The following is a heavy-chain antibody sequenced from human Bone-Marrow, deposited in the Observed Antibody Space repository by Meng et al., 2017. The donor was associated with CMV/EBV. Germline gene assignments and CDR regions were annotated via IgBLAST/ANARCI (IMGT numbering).Heavy chain of an antibody. J-gene: IGHJ5*02. CDR1: GYTFTSYD. D-gene: IGHD1-26*01. CDR2: MNPNSGNT. CDR3: ARDKRGSYSYWFDP. V-gene: IGHV1-8*01. Sequence: ASVKVSCKASGYTFTSYDINWVRQATGQGLEWMGWMNPNSGNTGYAQKFQGRVTMTRNTSISTAYMELSSLRSEDTAVYYCARDKRGSYSYWFDPWGQGTLVTVSS.